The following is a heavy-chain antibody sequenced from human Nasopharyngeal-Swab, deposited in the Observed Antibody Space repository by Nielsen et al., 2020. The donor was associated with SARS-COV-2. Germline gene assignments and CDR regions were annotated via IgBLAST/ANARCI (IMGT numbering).Heavy chain of an antibody. CDR2: ISAYNGRT. V-gene: IGHV1-18*01. J-gene: IGHJ4*02. Sequence: ASVKVSCKASFYTFTSYVISWVRQAPGQGLEWMGWISAYNGRTYYAQKFQGRVTMTTDTSTSTAYMDLRSLRSDDTAVYYCARDPRGPDYWGQGTLVTVSS. CDR1: FYTFTSYV. CDR3: ARDPRGPDY. D-gene: IGHD6-25*01.